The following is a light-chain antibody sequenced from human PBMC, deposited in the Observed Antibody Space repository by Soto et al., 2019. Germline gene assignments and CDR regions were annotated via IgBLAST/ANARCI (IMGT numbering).Light chain of an antibody. V-gene: IGLV1-44*01. CDR2: SNN. J-gene: IGLJ1*01. CDR3: AAWDDSLNGPV. Sequence: QSVLTQPPSASGTPGQRSSFSFLVTAPNIGRNSVNWYQQLPGTAPKLLIYSNNQRPSGVPDRISGSKSGTSASLAISGLQSEDEADYYCAAWDDSLNGPVFGTGTKLTVL. CDR1: APNIGRNS.